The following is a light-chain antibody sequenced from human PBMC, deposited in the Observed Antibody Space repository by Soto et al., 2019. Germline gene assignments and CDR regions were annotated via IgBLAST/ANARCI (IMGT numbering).Light chain of an antibody. CDR1: RSDVGGYNY. J-gene: IGLJ2*01. V-gene: IGLV2-14*01. Sequence: QSVLTQPASVSGSPGQSSTISCTGTRSDVGGYNYGSWYQQHPGKAPKLMIYEVSNRPSGVSNRFSGSKSGNTASLTISGLQAEDEADYYCSSYASITTVVFGGGTQLTVL. CDR3: SSYASITTVV. CDR2: EVS.